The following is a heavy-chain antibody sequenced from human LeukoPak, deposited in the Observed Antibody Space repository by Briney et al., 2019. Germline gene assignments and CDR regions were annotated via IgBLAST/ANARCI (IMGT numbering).Heavy chain of an antibody. D-gene: IGHD5-24*01. V-gene: IGHV4-59*08. CDR1: GGSISSYY. CDR3: ARGRDGYNFGIKYNWFDP. J-gene: IGHJ5*02. CDR2: IYYSGST. Sequence: SETLSLTCTVSGGSISSYYWSWIRQPPGKGLEWIGYIYYSGSTNYNPSLKSRVTISVDTSKNQFSLKLSSVTAADTAVYYCARGRDGYNFGIKYNWFDPWGQGTLVTVSS.